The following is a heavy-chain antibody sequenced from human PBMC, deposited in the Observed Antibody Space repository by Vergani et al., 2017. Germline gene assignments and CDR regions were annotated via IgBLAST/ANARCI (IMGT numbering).Heavy chain of an antibody. CDR3: AKWDYGGRYHFDS. D-gene: IGHD4-23*01. Sequence: EVQLLESGGGLIQPGGSLRISCAASGFTFSSYGMSWVRQGPGKGLEWVSSISGSSDKTVNADSVKGRFTISRDNSKHTLYLQMNRLRAGDTALYYCAKWDYGGRYHFDSWGQGTLVTVAS. CDR1: GFTFSSYG. J-gene: IGHJ4*02. CDR2: ISGSSDKT. V-gene: IGHV3-23*01.